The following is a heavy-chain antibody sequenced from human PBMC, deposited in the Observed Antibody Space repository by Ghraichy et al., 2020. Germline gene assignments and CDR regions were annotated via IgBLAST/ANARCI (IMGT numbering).Heavy chain of an antibody. CDR3: ARDMGDFWSGYSSTDYYYYGMDV. J-gene: IGHJ6*02. CDR2: ISSRGTTI. Sequence: GGSLRLSCAASGFTFRDYYMTWIRQAPGKGLECLSYISSRGTTIYYADSVKGRFTISRDNSKKSLYLQMNSLRAEDTAVYYCARDMGDFWSGYSSTDYYYYGMDVWGQGTTVTVSS. D-gene: IGHD3-3*01. V-gene: IGHV3-11*01. CDR1: GFTFRDYY.